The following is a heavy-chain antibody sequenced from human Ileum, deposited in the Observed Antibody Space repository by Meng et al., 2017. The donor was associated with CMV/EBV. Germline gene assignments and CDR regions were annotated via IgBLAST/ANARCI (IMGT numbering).Heavy chain of an antibody. D-gene: IGHD3-3*01. CDR2: IYHSGST. V-gene: IGHV4-4*02. Sequence: SGGSISSSNWWSWVRQTPGKGLEWIGEIYHSGSTNYNPSLKSRVTISVDKSKNQFSLKLSSVTAADTAVYYCARNTMYYDFWSGYINWGQGTLVTVSS. J-gene: IGHJ4*02. CDR3: ARNTMYYDFWSGYIN. CDR1: GGSISSSNW.